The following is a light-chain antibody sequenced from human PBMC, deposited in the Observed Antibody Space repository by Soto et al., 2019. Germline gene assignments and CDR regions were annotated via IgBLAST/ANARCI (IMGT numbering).Light chain of an antibody. CDR2: AAS. Sequence: DLQMTQSPSSLSASVGDRVTITCRASQSISSYLNWYQQKPGKAPKLLIYAASSLQSGVPSRFSGSGSGTDFTLTISSLQPEDFATYYCQQSHSTPPTFGQGTNLEI. CDR1: QSISSY. CDR3: QQSHSTPPT. J-gene: IGKJ2*01. V-gene: IGKV1-39*01.